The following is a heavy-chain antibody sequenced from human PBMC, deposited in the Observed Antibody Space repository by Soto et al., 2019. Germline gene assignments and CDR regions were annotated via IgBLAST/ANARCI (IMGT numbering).Heavy chain of an antibody. CDR2: ISFDGSNK. J-gene: IGHJ4*02. V-gene: IGHV3-30*18. D-gene: IGHD2-8*01. Sequence: GGSLRLSCAASGFTFSSHGMHWVRQAPGKGLEWVAVISFDGSNKFYADSMKGRFTISRDNSKNTLYLLMNSLRTDDTAVYYCAKGGPGYCTSGTCYPDYWGQGTPVTVSS. CDR3: AKGGPGYCTSGTCYPDY. CDR1: GFTFSSHG.